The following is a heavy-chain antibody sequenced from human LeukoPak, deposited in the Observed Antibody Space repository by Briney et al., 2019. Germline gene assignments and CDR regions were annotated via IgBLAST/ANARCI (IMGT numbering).Heavy chain of an antibody. D-gene: IGHD3-22*01. CDR3: ARTNYYDSSGYYSRWFDP. V-gene: IGHV4-34*01. Sequence: SETLSLTCAVYGGSFSGYYWSWIRQPPGKGLEWXXXXXHSGSTNYNPSLKSRVTISVDTSKNQFSLKLSSVTAADTAVYYCARTNYYDSSGYYSRWFDPWGQGTLVTVSS. J-gene: IGHJ5*02. CDR1: GGSFSGYY. CDR2: XXHSGST.